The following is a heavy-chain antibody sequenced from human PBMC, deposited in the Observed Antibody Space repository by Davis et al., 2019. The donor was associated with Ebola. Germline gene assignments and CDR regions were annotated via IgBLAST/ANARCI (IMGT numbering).Heavy chain of an antibody. CDR3: ARDRIFGVAPGDY. V-gene: IGHV1-69*04. CDR2: IIPILGIA. Sequence: SVKVSCKASGGTFSSYTISWVRQAPGQGLEWMGRIIPILGIANYAQKFQGRVTITADKSTSTAYMELSSLRSEDTAMYYCARDRIFGVAPGDYWGQGTLVTVSS. CDR1: GGTFSSYT. J-gene: IGHJ4*01. D-gene: IGHD3-3*02.